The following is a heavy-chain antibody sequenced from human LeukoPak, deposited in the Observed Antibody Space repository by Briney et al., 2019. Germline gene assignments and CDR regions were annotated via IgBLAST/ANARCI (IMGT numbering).Heavy chain of an antibody. V-gene: IGHV4-59*01. J-gene: IGHJ4*02. CDR2: IYYGGST. CDR3: ARAKYPGELSH. Sequence: SETLSLTCTVSGGSISSYYWSWIRQPPGKGLERIGYIYYGGSTNYNPSLKSRVTISVDTSKNQFSLKLSSVTAADTAVYYCARAKYPGELSHWGQGTLLTVSS. D-gene: IGHD3-16*02. CDR1: GGSISSYY.